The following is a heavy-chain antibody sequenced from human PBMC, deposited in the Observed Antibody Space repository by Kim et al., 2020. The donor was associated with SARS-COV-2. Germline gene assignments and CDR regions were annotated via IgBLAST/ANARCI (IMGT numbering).Heavy chain of an antibody. CDR2: IQNSGTS. J-gene: IGHJ6*03. Sequence: SETLSLTCTVSGGSISSHFWNWIRQSPEKGLEWIGYIQNSGTSKYNPSLKSRVTISVDTSKNQFSLRLSSVTAEDTAVYYCAKGQYDFWSGYYRVSESHFTHRDVWGRGTTVTVSS. CDR3: AKGQYDFWSGYYRVSESHFTHRDV. CDR1: GGSISSHF. D-gene: IGHD3-3*01. V-gene: IGHV4-59*11.